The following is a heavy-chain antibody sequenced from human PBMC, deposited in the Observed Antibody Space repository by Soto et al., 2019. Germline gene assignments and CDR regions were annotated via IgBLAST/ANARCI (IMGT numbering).Heavy chain of an antibody. CDR3: ATHLTTVTDY. CDR2: IYYSGST. V-gene: IGHV4-39*01. J-gene: IGHJ4*02. CDR1: GGSISSSSYY. Sequence: QLQLQESGPGLVKPSETLSLTCTVSGGSISSSSYYWGWIRQPPGKGLGWIGSIYYSGSTYYNPSLKSRVTISVDTSKNQFSLKLSSVTAADTAVYYCATHLTTVTDYWGQGTLVTVSS. D-gene: IGHD4-17*01.